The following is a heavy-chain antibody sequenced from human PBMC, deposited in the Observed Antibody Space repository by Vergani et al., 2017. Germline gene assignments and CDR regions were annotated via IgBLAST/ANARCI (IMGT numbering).Heavy chain of an antibody. V-gene: IGHV4-34*01. D-gene: IGHD3-3*01. J-gene: IGHJ5*02. CDR2: INHSGST. CDR3: AREGDFWSGQGWFDP. CDR1: GGSFSGYY. Sequence: QVQLQQWGAGLLKPSETLSLTCVVYGGSFSGYYWSWIRQPPGKGLEWIGEINHSGSTNYNPSLKSRVTISVDTSKNQFSLKLSSVTAADTAVYYCAREGDFWSGQGWFDPWGQGTLVTVSS.